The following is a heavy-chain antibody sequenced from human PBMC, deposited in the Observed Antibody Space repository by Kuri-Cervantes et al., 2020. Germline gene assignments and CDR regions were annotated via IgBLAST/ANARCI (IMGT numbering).Heavy chain of an antibody. CDR2: ISSSSSTI. CDR3: AIDWGTITQFFDY. Sequence: GESLKISCAASGFTFSSYSMNWVRQAPGKGLEWVSYISSSSSTIYYADSVKGRFTISRDNAKNSLYLQMNSLRAEDTAVYHCAIDWGTITQFFDYWGQGTLVTVSS. J-gene: IGHJ4*02. D-gene: IGHD1-7*01. V-gene: IGHV3-48*01. CDR1: GFTFSSYS.